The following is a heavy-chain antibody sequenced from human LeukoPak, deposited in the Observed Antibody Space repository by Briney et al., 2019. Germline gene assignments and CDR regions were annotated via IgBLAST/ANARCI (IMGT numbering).Heavy chain of an antibody. Sequence: PGRSLRLSCAASGFTFSSYAMSWVRQAPGKGLEWVSAISGSGGSTYYADSVKGRFTISRDNSKNTLYLQMDSLRAEDTAVYSCAKGDDSSGYRDAFDIWGQGTMVTVSS. CDR1: GFTFSSYA. D-gene: IGHD3-22*01. CDR3: AKGDDSSGYRDAFDI. V-gene: IGHV3-23*01. CDR2: ISGSGGST. J-gene: IGHJ3*02.